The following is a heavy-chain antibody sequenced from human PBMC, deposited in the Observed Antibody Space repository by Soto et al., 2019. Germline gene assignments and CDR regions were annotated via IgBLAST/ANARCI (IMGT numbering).Heavy chain of an antibody. D-gene: IGHD6-13*01. V-gene: IGHV1-69*06. CDR3: ARDLSYSSSWYRDNYYYYGMDV. J-gene: IGHJ6*02. CDR1: GGTFSSYA. CDR2: IIPIFGTA. Sequence: QVQLVQSGAEVKKPGSSVKVSCKASGGTFSSYAISWVRQAPGQGLEWMGGIIPIFGTANYAQKFQGRVTITADKSTSTAYMELSSLRSEDTAVYYCARDLSYSSSWYRDNYYYYGMDVWGQGTTVTVSS.